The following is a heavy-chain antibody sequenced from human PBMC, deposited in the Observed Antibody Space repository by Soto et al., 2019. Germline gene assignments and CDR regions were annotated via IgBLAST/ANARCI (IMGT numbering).Heavy chain of an antibody. CDR2: IIPIFGTA. CDR1: GGTFSIYA. D-gene: IGHD3-3*01. V-gene: IGHV1-69*13. Sequence: SVKVSCKASGGTFSIYAISWVRQAPGQGLEWMGGIIPIFGTANYAQKFQGRVTITADESTSTAYMELSSLRSEDTAVYYCATGAFGLVIVYYYYGMDVWGQGTTVTVSS. J-gene: IGHJ6*02. CDR3: ATGAFGLVIVYYYYGMDV.